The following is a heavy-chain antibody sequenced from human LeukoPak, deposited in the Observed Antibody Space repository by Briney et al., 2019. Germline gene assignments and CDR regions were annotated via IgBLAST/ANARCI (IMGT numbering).Heavy chain of an antibody. D-gene: IGHD3-10*01. V-gene: IGHV3-74*01. CDR3: AKDYHMVRGVITPDY. J-gene: IGHJ4*02. Sequence: PGGSLRLSCAASGFTFSNYWLHWVRQAPGKGLVWVSHINSDGSSTNYADSVKGRFTISRDNAKNTLYLQMNSLRAEDTAVYCCAKDYHMVRGVITPDYWGQGTLVTVSS. CDR2: INSDGSST. CDR1: GFTFSNYW.